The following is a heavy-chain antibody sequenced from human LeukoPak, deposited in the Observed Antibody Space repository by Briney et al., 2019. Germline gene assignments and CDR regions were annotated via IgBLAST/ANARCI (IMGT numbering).Heavy chain of an antibody. J-gene: IGHJ4*02. CDR1: GFTFSSYS. CDR3: ARDLGGSSPGFDH. Sequence: GGSLRLSCAASGFTFSSYSMNWVRQAPGKVLEWVSSISSSSYIYYADSVKGRFAISRDNAKNSLYLQMYSLRAEDTAVYYCARDLGGSSPGFDHWGQGTLVTVSS. CDR2: ISSSSYI. D-gene: IGHD1-26*01. V-gene: IGHV3-21*01.